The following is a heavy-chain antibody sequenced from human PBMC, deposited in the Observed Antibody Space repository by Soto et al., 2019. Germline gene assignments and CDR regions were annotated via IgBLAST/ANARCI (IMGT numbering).Heavy chain of an antibody. J-gene: IGHJ5*02. CDR3: ASNYYDILTGYSGDNWFDP. CDR2: FDPEDGET. CDR1: GCTHTEES. V-gene: IGHV1-24*01. D-gene: IGHD3-9*01. Sequence: GSSVKGSCKGAGCTHTEESVRCVRQAPGKGLDWMGGFDPEDGETIYAQKFQGRVTMTEDTSTDTAYMELSSLRSEDTAVYYCASNYYDILTGYSGDNWFDPWGQGPLVTVSS.